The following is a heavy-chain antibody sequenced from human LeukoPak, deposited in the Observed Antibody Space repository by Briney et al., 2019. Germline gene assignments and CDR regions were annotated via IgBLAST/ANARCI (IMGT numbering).Heavy chain of an antibody. Sequence: GGSPRLSCAASGFTFSSYTMNWARQAPGKGLEWVSSISSSRSYIYYADSVKGRFTISRDNAKNSLYLQMNSLRAEDTAVYYCARGGIVGSGYYYFDYWGQGTLVTVSS. D-gene: IGHD3-22*01. J-gene: IGHJ4*02. CDR1: GFTFSSYT. CDR2: ISSSRSYI. CDR3: ARGGIVGSGYYYFDY. V-gene: IGHV3-21*01.